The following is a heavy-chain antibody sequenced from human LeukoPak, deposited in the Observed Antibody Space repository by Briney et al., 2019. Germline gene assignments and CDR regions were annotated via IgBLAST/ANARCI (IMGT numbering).Heavy chain of an antibody. CDR2: VIGSGFTT. J-gene: IGHJ4*02. CDR3: AKGKGNSYFDY. Sequence: GGSLRLSCAASGFTFSSSAMSWVRQAPGKGLEWVSSVIGSGFTTHYADSVKGRFTISGDNSKNTLYLQMNSLRAEDTAVYYCAKGKGNSYFDYWGQGTLVTVSS. CDR1: GFTFSSSA. V-gene: IGHV3-23*01. D-gene: IGHD2/OR15-2a*01.